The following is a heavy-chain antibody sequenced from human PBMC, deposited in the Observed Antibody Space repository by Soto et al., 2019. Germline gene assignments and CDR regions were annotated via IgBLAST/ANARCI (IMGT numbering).Heavy chain of an antibody. Sequence: QVQLQESGPGLVKPSETLSLTCTISAGSISSYYWSWIRQPPGKGLEWIGYIYYSGSTNYNPSLKSRVTISVDTSKNQFSLKLSSVTAADTAVYYCARMRGSIIDYWDQGALVTVSS. D-gene: IGHD6-13*01. CDR2: IYYSGST. CDR3: ARMRGSIIDY. V-gene: IGHV4-59*01. CDR1: AGSISSYY. J-gene: IGHJ4*02.